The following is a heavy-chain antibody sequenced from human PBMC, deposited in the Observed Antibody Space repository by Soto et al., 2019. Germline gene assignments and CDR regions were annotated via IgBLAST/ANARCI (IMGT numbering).Heavy chain of an antibody. V-gene: IGHV1-8*01. Sequence: ASVKVSCKASGYTFTSYDINWVRQATGQGLEWMGWMNPNSGNTGYAQKFQGRVTMTRNTSISTAYMELSSLRSEDTAVYYCARGSPLPYCIGGSCHEANAFDIWGQGTMVTVSS. CDR2: MNPNSGNT. CDR1: GYTFTSYD. D-gene: IGHD2-15*01. J-gene: IGHJ3*02. CDR3: ARGSPLPYCIGGSCHEANAFDI.